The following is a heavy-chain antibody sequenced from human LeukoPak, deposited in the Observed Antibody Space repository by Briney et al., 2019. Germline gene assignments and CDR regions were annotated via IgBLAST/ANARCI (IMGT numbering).Heavy chain of an antibody. D-gene: IGHD3-10*01. CDR2: IKHDGTSR. Sequence: GGSLRLSCAASGFTFSRYWMSWVRQAPGKGLDWVAAIKHDGTSRYYADSVKGRITISRDNSKNKLYLEMNSLRVEDTAVYHCVRIGLSYSYGSGFDPWGQGTLVIVSS. J-gene: IGHJ5*02. CDR3: VRIGLSYSYGSGFDP. CDR1: GFTFSRYW. V-gene: IGHV3-30*03.